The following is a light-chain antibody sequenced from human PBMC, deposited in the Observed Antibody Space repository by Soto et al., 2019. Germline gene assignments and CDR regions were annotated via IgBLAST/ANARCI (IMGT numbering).Light chain of an antibody. V-gene: IGKV3D-20*01. Sequence: EIVLTQSPATLSLSPGERATLSCGASQRVSSSYLAWYQQKPGLAPRLLIYDASSRANGIPDRFSGSGSGTDFTLTIIRLEPEDFAVYYCQQYGSSPYTFGQGTKLEIK. CDR2: DAS. CDR1: QRVSSSY. J-gene: IGKJ2*01. CDR3: QQYGSSPYT.